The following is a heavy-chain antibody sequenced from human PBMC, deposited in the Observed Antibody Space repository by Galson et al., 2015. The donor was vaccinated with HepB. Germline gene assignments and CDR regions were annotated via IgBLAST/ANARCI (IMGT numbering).Heavy chain of an antibody. CDR1: GFTLSEFG. Sequence: SLRLSCAASGFTLSEFGMHWVRQAPGKGLEWVAVISNDGSNKYYADSVKGRFTISRDNSKDTLYLQMNSLRAEDTAVYYCARYYYFDSGSYFDYWGQGTLVTVSS. D-gene: IGHD3-10*01. J-gene: IGHJ4*02. V-gene: IGHV3-30-3*01. CDR3: ARYYYFDSGSYFDY. CDR2: ISNDGSNK.